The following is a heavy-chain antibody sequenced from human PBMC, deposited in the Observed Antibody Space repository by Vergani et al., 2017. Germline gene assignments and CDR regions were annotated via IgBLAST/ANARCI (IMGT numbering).Heavy chain of an antibody. D-gene: IGHD3-22*01. CDR2: ISGSGGST. Sequence: EVQLLESGGGLVQPGGSLRLPCAASGFTFSSYAMSWGRQAPGKGLEWVSAISGSGGSTYYADSVKGRFTISRDNSKNTLYLQMNSLRAEDTAVYYCAKEYYYDSSGYPNWFDPWGQGTLVTVSS. J-gene: IGHJ5*02. CDR1: GFTFSSYA. V-gene: IGHV3-23*01. CDR3: AKEYYYDSSGYPNWFDP.